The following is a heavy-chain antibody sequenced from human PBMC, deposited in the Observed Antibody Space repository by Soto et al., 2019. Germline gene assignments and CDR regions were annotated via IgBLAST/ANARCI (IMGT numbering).Heavy chain of an antibody. CDR2: IYYNGNT. D-gene: IGHD1-1*01. Sequence: LEILSLTCTVSGGSISSSPYYWGWIRQPPGKGLEWIGNIYYNGNTFYNPSLKSRVTISVDTSKNQFSLKLSSVTAADTAVYYCARHGPLSNNWNQLDYWGQGTLVTVSS. V-gene: IGHV4-39*01. CDR1: GGSISSSPYY. J-gene: IGHJ4*02. CDR3: ARHGPLSNNWNQLDY.